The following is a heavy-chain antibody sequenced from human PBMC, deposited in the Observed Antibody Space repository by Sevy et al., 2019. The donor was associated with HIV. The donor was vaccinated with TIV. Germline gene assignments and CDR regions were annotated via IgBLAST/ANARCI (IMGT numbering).Heavy chain of an antibody. CDR2: INWNGGST. Sequence: GESLKISCAASGFTFDDYGMSWVRQAPGKGLEWVSGINWNGGSTGYADSVKGRFTISRDNAKNSLYLQMNSLRAEDTALYYCARGIVATIGARDFDYWGQGTLVTVSS. V-gene: IGHV3-20*04. J-gene: IGHJ4*02. D-gene: IGHD5-12*01. CDR1: GFTFDDYG. CDR3: ARGIVATIGARDFDY.